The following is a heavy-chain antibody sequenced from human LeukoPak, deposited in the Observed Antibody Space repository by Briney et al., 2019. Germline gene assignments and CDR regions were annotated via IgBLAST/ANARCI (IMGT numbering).Heavy chain of an antibody. CDR3: ARGDDFSGDH. CDR1: GFTFSNFW. D-gene: IGHD1-1*01. Sequence: PGGSLRLSCAVSGFTFSNFWMSWVRQAPGRGLEWVANIHPEGNEKYHVESVKGRFTISRDNPKNSLFLQMNGLRVEDTAVYYCARGDDFSGDHWGQGTLVTVSS. J-gene: IGHJ4*02. CDR2: IHPEGNEK. V-gene: IGHV3-7*04.